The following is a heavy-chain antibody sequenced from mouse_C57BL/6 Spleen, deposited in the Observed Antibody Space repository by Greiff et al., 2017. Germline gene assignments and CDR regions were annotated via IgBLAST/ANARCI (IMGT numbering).Heavy chain of an antibody. CDR3: ARWRLYGYDVGYFDY. D-gene: IGHD2-2*01. Sequence: QVQLQQPGAELVMPGASVKLSCKASGYTFTSYWMHWVKQRPGQGLEWIGEIDPSDSYTNYNQKFKGKSTLTVDKSSSTTYMQLSSLTSEDSAVYYCARWRLYGYDVGYFDYWGQGTTLTVSS. V-gene: IGHV1-69*01. CDR1: GYTFTSYW. J-gene: IGHJ2*01. CDR2: IDPSDSYT.